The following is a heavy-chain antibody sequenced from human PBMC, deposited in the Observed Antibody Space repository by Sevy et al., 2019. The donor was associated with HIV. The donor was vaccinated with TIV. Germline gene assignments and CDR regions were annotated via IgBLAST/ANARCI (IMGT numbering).Heavy chain of an antibody. CDR2: ISGSGGLT. CDR3: AKRNWNFRADWFDT. Sequence: GGSLRLSCTVTEFTSSAFAMSWIRQTPEKGLEWVSSISGSGGLTHYADSVKGRFTISRDKSQETVYLQMNSLAAEDTAVYYCAKRNWNFRADWFDTWGQGTLVTVSS. CDR1: EFTSSAFA. V-gene: IGHV3-23*01. J-gene: IGHJ5*02. D-gene: IGHD1-7*01.